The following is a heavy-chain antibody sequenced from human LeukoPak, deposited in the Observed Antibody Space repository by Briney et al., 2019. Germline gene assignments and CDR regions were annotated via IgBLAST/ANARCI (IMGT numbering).Heavy chain of an antibody. J-gene: IGHJ6*02. CDR1: GYTFTSYG. V-gene: IGHV1-18*01. CDR2: ISAYNGNT. CDR3: ARDRGQGYSYGFVYYYGMDV. Sequence: GASVKVSCKASGYTFTSYGISWVRQAPGQGLEWMGWISAYNGNTNYAQKLQGRVTMTTDTSTSTAYMELRSLRSDDTAVYYCARDRGQGYSYGFVYYYGMDVWGQGTTVTVSS. D-gene: IGHD5-18*01.